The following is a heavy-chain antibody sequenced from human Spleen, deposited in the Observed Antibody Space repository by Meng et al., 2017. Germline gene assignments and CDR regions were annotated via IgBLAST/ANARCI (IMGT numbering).Heavy chain of an antibody. J-gene: IGHJ4*02. CDR1: GDFVSSNSAA. CDR2: TYYRSKWYY. D-gene: IGHD5-18*01. Sequence: SQTSSLIRAIFGDFVSSNSAAWNWIRQSPSRGLEWLGRTYYRSKWYYEYAVSVKGRITINPDTSMNQFSLQLNSVTPEDMAVYYCARIHRGHSCGFDYWGQGILVTVSS. CDR3: ARIHRGHSCGFDY. V-gene: IGHV6-1*01.